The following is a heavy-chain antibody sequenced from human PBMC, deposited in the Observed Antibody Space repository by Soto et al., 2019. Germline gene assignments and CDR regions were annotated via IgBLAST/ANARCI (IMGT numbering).Heavy chain of an antibody. J-gene: IGHJ5*02. CDR3: ARDIAAAGTSWFDP. CDR1: GYTFTSYD. V-gene: IGHV1-8*01. CDR2: MNPNSGNT. Sequence: GASVKVSCKASGYTFTSYDINWVRQATGQGLEWMGWMNPNSGNTGYAQKFQGRVTMTRNTSISTAYMELSSLRSEDTAVYYCARDIAAAGTSWFDPWGQGTLVTVSS. D-gene: IGHD6-13*01.